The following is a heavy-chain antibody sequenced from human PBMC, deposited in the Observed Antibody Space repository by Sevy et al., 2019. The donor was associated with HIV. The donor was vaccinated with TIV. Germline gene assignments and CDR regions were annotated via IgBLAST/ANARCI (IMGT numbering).Heavy chain of an antibody. D-gene: IGHD3-10*01. Sequence: TLSLTCTVSGGSVTTGYWSWIRQPPGKGPEWIGYVYDIGRTAYSPSLKSRVTISLDTTKNQFSLQLNSITAADTAVYYCARVRDYGSGSFSPWFGPWGQGTLVTVSS. CDR1: GGSVTTGY. J-gene: IGHJ5*02. CDR3: ARVRDYGSGSFSPWFGP. V-gene: IGHV4-59*02. CDR2: VYDIGRT.